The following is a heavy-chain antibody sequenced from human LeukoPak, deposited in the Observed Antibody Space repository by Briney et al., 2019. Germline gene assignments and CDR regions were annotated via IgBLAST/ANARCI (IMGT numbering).Heavy chain of an antibody. CDR1: GFTFSSYA. D-gene: IGHD2-21*01. J-gene: IGHJ4*02. V-gene: IGHV3-23*01. CDR2: TSSSDDGT. CDR3: ARAPVTSCRGAFCYPFDL. Sequence: GGSLRLSCAASGFTFSSYAMSWVRQAPGKGLEWVSATSSSDDGTYHADSVRGRFTIYRDNFRNTLYLQMNRLRVEDAALYYCARAPVTSCRGAFCYPFDLWGQGVLVTVSS.